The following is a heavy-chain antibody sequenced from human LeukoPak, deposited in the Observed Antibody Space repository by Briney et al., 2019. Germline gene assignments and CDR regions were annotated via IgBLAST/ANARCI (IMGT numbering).Heavy chain of an antibody. D-gene: IGHD6-6*01. CDR1: GFTFSSYG. V-gene: IGHV3-33*01. J-gene: IGHJ4*02. CDR2: IWYDGSNK. CDR3: ARDIEYSSSSGMCDY. Sequence: GGSLRLSCAASGFTFSSYGMHWVRQAPGKGLEWVAVIWYDGSNKYYADSVKGRFTISRDNSKNTLYLQMNSLRAEDTAVYYCARDIEYSSSSGMCDYWGQGTLVTVPS.